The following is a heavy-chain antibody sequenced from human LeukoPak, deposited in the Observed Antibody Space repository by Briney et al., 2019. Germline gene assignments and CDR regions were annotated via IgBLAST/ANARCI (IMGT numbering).Heavy chain of an antibody. J-gene: IGHJ4*02. CDR3: AKDQYYDFWSGYPSPSY. CDR2: ISGSGGST. D-gene: IGHD3-3*01. CDR1: GFTFSSYA. Sequence: TGGSLRLSCAASGFTFSSYAMSWVRQAPGKGLEWVSAISGSGGSTYYADSVKGRFTISRDNSKNTLYLQMSSLRAEDTAVYYCAKDQYYDFWSGYPSPSYWGQGTLVTVSS. V-gene: IGHV3-23*01.